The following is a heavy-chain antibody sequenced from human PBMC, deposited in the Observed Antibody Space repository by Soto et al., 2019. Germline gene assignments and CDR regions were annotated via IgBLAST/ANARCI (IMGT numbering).Heavy chain of an antibody. CDR1: GFTFTDYY. CDR2: INPNSGGT. J-gene: IGHJ5*02. CDR3: ARDRAYCTSTTCYGAHNWFDP. D-gene: IGHD2-2*01. Sequence: QVQLVQSGAEVKKPGASVKVSCKTSGFTFTDYYMHWVRQAPGQGLEWMGWINPNSGGTNYAKKFQGWVTMTRDTSISTAYMERNRLRSDDTAIYYCARDRAYCTSTTCYGAHNWFDPWGQGTLVTVSS. V-gene: IGHV1-2*04.